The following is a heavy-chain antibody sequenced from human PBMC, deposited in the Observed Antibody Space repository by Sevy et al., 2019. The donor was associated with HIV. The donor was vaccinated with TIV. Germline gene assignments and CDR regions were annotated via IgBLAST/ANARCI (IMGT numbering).Heavy chain of an antibody. CDR3: AREGCTQPHDY. CDR1: GFSFAKYS. V-gene: IGHV3-23*01. J-gene: IGHJ4*02. Sequence: GESLKISCAASGFSFAKYSMSWPRQAPGKGLEWVSIFSFGCGRINYADSVKGRFTISRDDSKNTLYLQMNSLRAEDTATHFCAREGCTQPHDYWGQGTLVTVSS. CDR2: FSFGCGRI.